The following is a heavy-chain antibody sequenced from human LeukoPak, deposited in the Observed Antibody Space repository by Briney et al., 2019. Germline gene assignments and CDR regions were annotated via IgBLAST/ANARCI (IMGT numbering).Heavy chain of an antibody. CDR2: IRSKAYGGTT. J-gene: IGHJ1*01. D-gene: IGHD6-13*01. Sequence: GGSLRLSCTASGFTFGDYAMSWVRQAPGKGLEWVGFIRSKAYGGTTEYAASVKGRFTISRDDSKSIAYLQMNSLKTEDTAVYYCATTDYSSSWSPCQHWGQGTLVTVSS. CDR1: GFTFGDYA. V-gene: IGHV3-49*04. CDR3: ATTDYSSSWSPCQH.